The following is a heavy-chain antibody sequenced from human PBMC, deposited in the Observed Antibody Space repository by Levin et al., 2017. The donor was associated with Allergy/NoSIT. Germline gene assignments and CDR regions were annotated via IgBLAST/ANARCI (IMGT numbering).Heavy chain of an antibody. CDR1: GYSIRSGYY. Sequence: SQTLSLPCAVSGYSIRSGYYWGWIRQPPGKGLEWIGSIYHSGSTYCNPSLKSRVTKSVDTSKNQFSLKLSSVTAADTAVYYCARSTGRNYYYGMDVWGQGTTVTVSS. D-gene: IGHD2-2*01. V-gene: IGHV4-38-2*01. CDR3: ARSTGRNYYYGMDV. CDR2: IYHSGST. J-gene: IGHJ6*02.